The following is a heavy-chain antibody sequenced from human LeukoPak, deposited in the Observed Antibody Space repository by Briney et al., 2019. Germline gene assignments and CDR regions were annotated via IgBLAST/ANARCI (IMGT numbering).Heavy chain of an antibody. D-gene: IGHD3-9*01. CDR1: GFTFSDYW. J-gene: IGHJ1*01. V-gene: IGHV3-7*01. CDR3: LTGYN. Sequence: PGGSLRLSCAVSGFTFSDYWMNWVRQAPGKGLEWVAKIKPDGSDTYYVDSVRGRFSISRDSAKNSLYLQMNSLRVDDTAMYYCLTGYNWGQGTLVTVSS. CDR2: IKPDGSDT.